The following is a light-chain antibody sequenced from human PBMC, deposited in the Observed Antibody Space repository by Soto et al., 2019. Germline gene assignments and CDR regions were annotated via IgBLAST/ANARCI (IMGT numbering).Light chain of an antibody. CDR2: GVS. J-gene: IGKJ5*01. CDR1: QSVISS. Sequence: EVVLTQSPATLSVSPGERATLSCRASQSVISSLAWYQQKPGQAPRLLIFGVSSRATGIPDRFSGSGSGTDFTLTINRLEPEDFAVYYCHHYGSSPYTFGLGTRLEIK. CDR3: HHYGSSPYT. V-gene: IGKV3-20*01.